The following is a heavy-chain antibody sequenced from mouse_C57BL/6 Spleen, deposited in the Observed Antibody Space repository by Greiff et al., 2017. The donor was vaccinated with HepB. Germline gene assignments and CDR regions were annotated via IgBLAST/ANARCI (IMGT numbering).Heavy chain of an antibody. Sequence: LQQPGAELVRPGSSVKLSCKASGYTFTSYWMDWVKQRPGQGLEWIGNIYPSDSETHYNQKFKDKATLTVDKSSSTAYMQLSSLTSEDSAVYYCARWSWDVPDWYFDVWGTGTTVTVSS. CDR2: IYPSDSET. V-gene: IGHV1-61*01. CDR1: GYTFTSYW. D-gene: IGHD4-1*01. CDR3: ARWSWDVPDWYFDV. J-gene: IGHJ1*03.